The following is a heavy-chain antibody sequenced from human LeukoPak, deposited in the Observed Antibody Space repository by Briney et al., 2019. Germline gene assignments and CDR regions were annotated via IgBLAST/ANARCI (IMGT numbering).Heavy chain of an antibody. J-gene: IGHJ4*02. V-gene: IGHV4-59*01. CDR2: IYYSGST. CDR3: ARDARSSSHFDY. Sequence: SETLSLTCTVSGGSINTYYWSWIRQPPGKGLEWIGYIYYSGSTNYNSSLKSRVTISVDTSKNQFSLKLSSVTAADTAVYYCARDARSSSHFDYWGQGTLVTVSS. D-gene: IGHD6-6*01. CDR1: GGSINTYY.